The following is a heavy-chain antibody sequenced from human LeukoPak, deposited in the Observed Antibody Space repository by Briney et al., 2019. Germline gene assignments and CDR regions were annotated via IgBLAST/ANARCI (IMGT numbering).Heavy chain of an antibody. J-gene: IGHJ4*02. CDR1: GFTFSSYA. V-gene: IGHV3-30-3*01. Sequence: GGSLRLSCAASGFTFSSYAMHWVRQAPGKGLEWVAVISYDGSNKYYADSVKGRFTISRDNSKNTLYLQMNSLRAEDTAVYYCAREGCSGGSCYTDYWGQGTLVTVSS. CDR3: AREGCSGGSCYTDY. D-gene: IGHD2-15*01. CDR2: ISYDGSNK.